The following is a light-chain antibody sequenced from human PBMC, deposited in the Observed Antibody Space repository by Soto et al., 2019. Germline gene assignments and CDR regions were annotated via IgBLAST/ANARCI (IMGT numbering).Light chain of an antibody. Sequence: QSALIQPASVSGSPGQSITISCTGTSTDVGSCNYVSWYQQYPGKAPKLLIYEVTYRPSGLSHRFSGSKSGNTASLTISGLQAEDEADYYCSSCKSSNTLYVFGRGTKVTVL. V-gene: IGLV2-14*01. CDR2: EVT. J-gene: IGLJ1*01. CDR1: STDVGSCNY. CDR3: SSCKSSNTLYV.